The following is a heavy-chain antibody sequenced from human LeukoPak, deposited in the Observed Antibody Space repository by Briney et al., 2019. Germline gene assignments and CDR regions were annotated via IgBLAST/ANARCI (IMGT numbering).Heavy chain of an antibody. CDR1: GYTFTSYG. J-gene: IGHJ6*02. CDR3: ARDRGSGILHYSYGMDV. CDR2: ISTYNGNT. V-gene: IGHV1-18*01. Sequence: TVKVSFKASGYTFTSYGISWMRQAPGQGLEWMGWISTYNGNTNYAQKLQGRVTMTTDTSTSTAYMELRSLRSDDTAVYYCARDRGSGILHYSYGMDVWGQGTTVTVSS. D-gene: IGHD6-13*01.